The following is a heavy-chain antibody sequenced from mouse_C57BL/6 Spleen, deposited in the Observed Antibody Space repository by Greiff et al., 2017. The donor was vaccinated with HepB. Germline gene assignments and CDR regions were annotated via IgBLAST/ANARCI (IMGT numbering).Heavy chain of an antibody. CDR2: INPNYGTT. CDR3: ARYGYGSSYWYFDV. J-gene: IGHJ1*03. V-gene: IGHV1-39*01. CDR1: GYSFTDYN. Sequence: VQLQQSGPELVKPGASVKISCKASGYSFTDYNMNWVKQSNGKSLEWIGVINPNYGTTSYNQKFKGRATLTVDQSSSTAYMQLNSLTSEDSAVYYCARYGYGSSYWYFDVWGTGTTVTVSS. D-gene: IGHD1-1*01.